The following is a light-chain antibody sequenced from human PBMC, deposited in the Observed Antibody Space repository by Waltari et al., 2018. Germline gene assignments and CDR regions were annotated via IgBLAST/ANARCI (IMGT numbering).Light chain of an antibody. CDR2: DAS. CDR3: QQYYSTPPYT. CDR1: QDISNY. J-gene: IGKJ2*01. Sequence: DIQMTQSPSSLSASVGDRVTITCQASQDISNYLNWYQQKPGKAPKLLIYDASNLETGVPDRFSGSGSGTDFTLTISSLQAEDVAVYYCQQYYSTPPYTFGQGTKLEIK. V-gene: IGKV1-33*01.